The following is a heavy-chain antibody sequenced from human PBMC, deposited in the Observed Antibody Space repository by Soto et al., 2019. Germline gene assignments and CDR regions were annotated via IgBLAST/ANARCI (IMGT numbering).Heavy chain of an antibody. V-gene: IGHV3-23*01. CDR2: INVSGDST. D-gene: IGHD3-16*01. CDR3: AKDGDVRWRAKPIDS. CDR1: GFTFNSYA. Sequence: EVQLLESGGDLVQPGGSLRLSCAASGFTFNSYAMSWVRQAPGKGLEWVSTINVSGDSTFYADSVKGRFTISRDNYKNTLYLQMNSLRVEDTAKYYCAKDGDVRWRAKPIDSWGQGTLVTVSS. J-gene: IGHJ4*02.